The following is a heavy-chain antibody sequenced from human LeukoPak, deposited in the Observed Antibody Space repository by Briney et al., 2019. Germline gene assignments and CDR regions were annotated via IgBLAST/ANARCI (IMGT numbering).Heavy chain of an antibody. J-gene: IGHJ4*02. CDR2: ISGSGGST. V-gene: IGHV3-23*01. D-gene: IGHD2-21*02. CDR1: GFTFSSYA. Sequence: GGSLRLSCAASGFTFSSYAMSWVRQAPGKGLEWVSAISGSGGSTYYADSVKGRFTISRDNSKNTLYLQMNSLRAEDTAVYYCAKDQAYCGGDCYSEYYFDYWGRGTLVTVSS. CDR3: AKDQAYCGGDCYSEYYFDY.